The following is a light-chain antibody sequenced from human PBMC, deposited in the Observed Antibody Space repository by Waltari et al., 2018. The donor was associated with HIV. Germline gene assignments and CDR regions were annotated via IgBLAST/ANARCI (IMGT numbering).Light chain of an antibody. CDR1: QSLVHSDGNTY. CDR3: MQATQFPWT. J-gene: IGKJ1*01. Sequence: DIVMTQTPLSSPVTLGQPASISCRSSQSLVHSDGNTYLSWLQQRPGQHPRLLIYKISNRFSVVPDRFSGSGAGTDFTLKISRVEPEDVGVYYCMQATQFPWTFGQGTKVEIK. V-gene: IGKV2-24*01. CDR2: KIS.